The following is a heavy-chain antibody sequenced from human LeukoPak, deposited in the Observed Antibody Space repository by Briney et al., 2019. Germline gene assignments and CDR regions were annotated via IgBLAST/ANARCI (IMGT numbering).Heavy chain of an antibody. CDR2: ISSSGSTI. D-gene: IGHD3-10*01. CDR3: ARETYYYGSGSYYNEYYFDY. CDR1: GFTFSDYY. V-gene: IGHV3-11*01. Sequence: PGGSLRLSCAASGFTFSDYYMSWIRQAPGKGLEWVSYISSSGSTIYYADSVKGRFTISRDNAKNSLYLQMNSLRAEDTAVYYCARETYYYGSGSYYNEYYFDYWGQGTLVTVSS. J-gene: IGHJ4*02.